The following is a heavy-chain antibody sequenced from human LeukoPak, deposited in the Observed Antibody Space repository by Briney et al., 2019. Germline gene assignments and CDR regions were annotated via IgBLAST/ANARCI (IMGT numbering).Heavy chain of an antibody. Sequence: ASVKVSCKASGYTFTSYGISWVRQAPGQGLEWMGWISAYNGNTNYAQKLQGRVTMTTDTSTSTAYMELRSLRSDDTAVYYCARGVHLPYYYYGMDVWGKGTTVTVSS. J-gene: IGHJ6*04. CDR1: GYTFTSYG. CDR2: ISAYNGNT. CDR3: ARGVHLPYYYYGMDV. V-gene: IGHV1-18*04. D-gene: IGHD1-1*01.